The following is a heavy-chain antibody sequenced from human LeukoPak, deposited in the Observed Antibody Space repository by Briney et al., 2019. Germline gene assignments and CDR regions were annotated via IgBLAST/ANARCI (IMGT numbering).Heavy chain of an antibody. V-gene: IGHV1-69*04. Sequence: GASVKVSCKASGGTFSSYAISWVRQAPGQGLEWMGRIIPILGIANYAQKFQGSVTITADKSTSTAYMELSSLRSEDTAMYYCARESYSGNPYFEYWGQGTLVTVSS. CDR1: GGTFSSYA. CDR3: ARESYSGNPYFEY. CDR2: IIPILGIA. J-gene: IGHJ4*02. D-gene: IGHD4-23*01.